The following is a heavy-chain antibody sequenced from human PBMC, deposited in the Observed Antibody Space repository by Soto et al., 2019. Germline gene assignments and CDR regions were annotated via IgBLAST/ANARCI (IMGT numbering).Heavy chain of an antibody. CDR3: ARLGGHCSSSSCFGFYVMDV. V-gene: IGHV4-39*01. D-gene: IGHD2-2*01. J-gene: IGHJ6*02. CDR2: FYYSENT. Sequence: SGTLSLTCTVSGGSISSGGYYWGWIRQHPGKGLEWIAYFYYSENTNYNPSLKSRVTISVDTSKNQFSLILTSVTAADTAVYYCARLGGHCSSSSCFGFYVMDVWGQGTTVTVSS. CDR1: GGSISSGGYY.